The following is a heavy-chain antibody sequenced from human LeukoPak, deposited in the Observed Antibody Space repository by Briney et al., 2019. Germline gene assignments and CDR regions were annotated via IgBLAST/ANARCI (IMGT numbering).Heavy chain of an antibody. D-gene: IGHD6-13*01. CDR2: INPNSGVT. V-gene: IGHV1-2*02. J-gene: IGHJ4*02. Sequence: AASVKVSCKASGYTFTGYYMHWVRQAPGQGLEWVGWINPNSGVTNYAQRFQGRVTMTRDTSISTAYMELSRLRSDDTAVYYCARDLLIAAAGRPPGYWGQGTLVTVSS. CDR3: ARDLLIAAAGRPPGY. CDR1: GYTFTGYY.